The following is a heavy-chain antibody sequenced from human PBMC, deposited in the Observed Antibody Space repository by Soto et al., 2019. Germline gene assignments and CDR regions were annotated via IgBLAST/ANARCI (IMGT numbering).Heavy chain of an antibody. CDR3: ATDLYCSSTSCYDNY. CDR2: FDPEDGET. D-gene: IGHD2-2*01. Sequence: ASVKVSRKVFGYTLTELFMHWVRQAPGKGLEWMGGFDPEDGETIYAQKFQGRVTMTEDTSTDTAYMELSSLRSEDTAVYYCATDLYCSSTSCYDNYWGQGTLVTVSS. V-gene: IGHV1-24*01. CDR1: GYTLTELF. J-gene: IGHJ4*02.